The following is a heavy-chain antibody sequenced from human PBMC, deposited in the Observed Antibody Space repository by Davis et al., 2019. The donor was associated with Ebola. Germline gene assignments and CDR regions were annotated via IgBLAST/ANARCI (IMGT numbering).Heavy chain of an antibody. CDR1: GGYIGSSGYY. V-gene: IGHV4-39*01. D-gene: IGHD7-27*01. J-gene: IGHJ4*02. CDR3: ARIRGTGDRRGQDH. CDR2: IYYSGST. Sequence: PSETLSLTCNVSGGYIGSSGYYWGFVRQPPGKGLEWIGNIYYSGSTNYNPSLQSRVTISIDTAMNQFALKLISVTAADTSVYYCARIRGTGDRRGQDHWCQGILVTVSP.